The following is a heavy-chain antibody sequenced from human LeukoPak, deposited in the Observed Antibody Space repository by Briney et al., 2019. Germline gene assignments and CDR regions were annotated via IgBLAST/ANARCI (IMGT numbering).Heavy chain of an antibody. V-gene: IGHV3-23*01. D-gene: IGHD3-22*01. Sequence: GGSLRLSCAASGFTFSSYAMSWVPHAPGERLEWVSAISGRGGRTYYADSVKGRFTISRDNSKNSLYMHMNSLRAEDRAMYYCARDSRSSGEKDHDYWGQGTLVTVSS. CDR3: ARDSRSSGEKDHDY. CDR1: GFTFSSYA. CDR2: ISGRGGRT. J-gene: IGHJ4*02.